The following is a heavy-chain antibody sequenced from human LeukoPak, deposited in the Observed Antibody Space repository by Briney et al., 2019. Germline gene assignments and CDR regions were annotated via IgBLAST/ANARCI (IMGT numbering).Heavy chain of an antibody. J-gene: IGHJ4*02. CDR2: IYSAGST. V-gene: IGHV3-53*04. CDR3: ARVDTTLSYKLDY. D-gene: IGHD1-1*01. CDR1: AFTVSSNC. Sequence: GGSLRLSCAASAFTVSSNCMIWVRQPPGKGLEWVSVIYSAGSTYNADSVKGRFTISRHNSKNTVYVQMDNLRPEDTAVYYCARVDTTLSYKLDYWGQGTLVAVSS.